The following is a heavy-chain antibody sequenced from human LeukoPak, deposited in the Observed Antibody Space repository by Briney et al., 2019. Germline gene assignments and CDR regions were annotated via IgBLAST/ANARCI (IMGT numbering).Heavy chain of an antibody. V-gene: IGHV4-39*07. CDR2: IYYSGST. CDR3: TRDQRSGYGGYDYYYYYYMDV. J-gene: IGHJ6*03. CDR1: GGSISNSSYY. D-gene: IGHD5-12*01. Sequence: PSETLSLTCTVSGGSISNSSYYWGWIRQPPGKGLEWIGSIYYSGSTYYNPSLKSRVTISVDTSKNQFSLKLSSVTAADTAVYYCTRDQRSGYGGYDYYYYYYMDVWGKGTTVTVSS.